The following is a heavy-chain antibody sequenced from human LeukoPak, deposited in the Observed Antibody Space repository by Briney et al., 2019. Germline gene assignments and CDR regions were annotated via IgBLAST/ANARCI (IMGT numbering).Heavy chain of an antibody. J-gene: IGHJ4*02. V-gene: IGHV4-34*01. CDR3: ARGSRQLAQYGAYYFDY. Sequence: SETLSLTCAVYGGSFSGYYWSWIRQPPGKGLEWIGEINHSGSTNSNPSLKSRVTISVDTSKNQFSLKLSSVTAADTAVYYCARGSRQLAQYGAYYFDYWGQGTLVTVSS. D-gene: IGHD6-6*01. CDR1: GGSFSGYY. CDR2: INHSGST.